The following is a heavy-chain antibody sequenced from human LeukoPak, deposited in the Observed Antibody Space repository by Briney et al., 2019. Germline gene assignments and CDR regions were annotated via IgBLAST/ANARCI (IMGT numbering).Heavy chain of an antibody. D-gene: IGHD6-13*01. J-gene: IGHJ4*02. Sequence: PGGSLRLSCAASGFTFSGYSMNWVRQAPGKGLEWVSYISSSSSTIYYADSVKGRFTISRDNAKNSLYLQMNSLRVEDTAVYYCARDSLTGYSSSWYYDHWGQGTLVTVSS. CDR1: GFTFSGYS. CDR3: ARDSLTGYSSSWYYDH. CDR2: ISSSSSTI. V-gene: IGHV3-48*01.